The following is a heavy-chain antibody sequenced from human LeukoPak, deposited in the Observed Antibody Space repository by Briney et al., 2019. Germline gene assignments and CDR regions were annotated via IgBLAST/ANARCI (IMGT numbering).Heavy chain of an antibody. CDR1: GGSISNYY. CDR3: AGRQHIVVLTATRGDFDI. Sequence: SETLSLTCTVSGGSISNYYWSWVRQPPGKGLEWVGYINYSGRTNYNPSLKSRVTMSLDTSKDQFSLKLNSLPAADTAVYYCAGRQHIVVLTATRGDFDIWGQGTMVTVSS. J-gene: IGHJ3*02. D-gene: IGHD2-21*02. V-gene: IGHV4-59*01. CDR2: INYSGRT.